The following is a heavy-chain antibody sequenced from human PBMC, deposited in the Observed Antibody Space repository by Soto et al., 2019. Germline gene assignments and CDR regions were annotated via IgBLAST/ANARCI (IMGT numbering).Heavy chain of an antibody. Sequence: SETLSLTCTVSGGSVRDGSYYWAWLRQPPGKGLEWIGHIYHGGSTIYNPSLKSRVTISIDTSKSQFSLNLNSMTAADTAVYYCAGYNWNYYFDPWGQGTLVTVSS. J-gene: IGHJ5*01. CDR3: AGYNWNYYFDP. V-gene: IGHV4-61*01. CDR1: GGSVRDGSYY. D-gene: IGHD1-7*01. CDR2: IYHGGST.